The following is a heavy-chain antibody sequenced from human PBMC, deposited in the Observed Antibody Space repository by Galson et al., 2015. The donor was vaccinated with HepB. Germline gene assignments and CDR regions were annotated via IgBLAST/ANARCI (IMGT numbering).Heavy chain of an antibody. CDR1: GGSISSGSYY. V-gene: IGHV4-61*02. CDR2: FYTSGST. CDR3: ARELVASVTIFGVATYFDY. D-gene: IGHD3-3*01. J-gene: IGHJ4*02. Sequence: LSLTCTVSGGSISSGSYYWSWIRQPAGKGLEWIGRFYTSGSTNYNPSLKSRVTMSVDTSKRQFSLKLSSVTAADTAIYYCARELVASVTIFGVATYFDYWGQGTLVTVSS.